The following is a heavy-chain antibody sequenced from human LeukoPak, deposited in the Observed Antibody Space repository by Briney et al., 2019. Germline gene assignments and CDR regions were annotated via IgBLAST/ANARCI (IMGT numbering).Heavy chain of an antibody. CDR2: IYPGDSDT. D-gene: IGHD1-1*01. J-gene: IGHJ5*02. CDR3: ARQDNWNDVDWFDP. Sequence: GESLKISCKGSGYDFTNYWIAWVRQIPGKGLGWVGIIYPGDSDTRYSPSFQCQVTISVDKSTNPAYLQWSSLKASDTAIYYCARQDNWNDVDWFDPWGQGTLVTVSS. V-gene: IGHV5-51*01. CDR1: GYDFTNYW.